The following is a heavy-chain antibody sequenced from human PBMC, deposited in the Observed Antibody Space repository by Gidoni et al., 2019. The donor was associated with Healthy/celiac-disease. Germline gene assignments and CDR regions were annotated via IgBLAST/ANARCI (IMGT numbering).Heavy chain of an antibody. CDR3: ARQGGYSSGWCYY. V-gene: IGHV4-39*01. CDR2: IYYSGST. J-gene: IGHJ4*02. D-gene: IGHD6-19*01. CDR1: GGSISSSSHD. Sequence: QLQLQESGPGLVKPSETLSLTCTVSGGSISSSSHDWGWIRQPPGQGLEWIGSIYYSGSTYYNPSLMSRVTISVDTSNIQSALKLSSVTAADTAGYYCARQGGYSSGWCYYRGQGTLVTVSS.